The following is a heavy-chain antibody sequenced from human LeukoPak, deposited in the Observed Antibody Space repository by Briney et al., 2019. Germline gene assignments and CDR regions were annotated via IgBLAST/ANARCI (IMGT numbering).Heavy chain of an antibody. CDR3: ARGERVWRGHYSAPDY. CDR1: ENTFTGYY. D-gene: IGHD3-3*01. J-gene: IGHJ4*02. CDR2: INPNSGGT. V-gene: IGHV1-2*02. Sequence: ASVKVSCKASENTFTGYYVHWVRQAPGQGLEWMGWINPNSGGTNYAQKFQGRVTMTRDTSITTAYMELSRLRFDDTAMYYCARGERVWRGHYSAPDYWGQGTLVTVSS.